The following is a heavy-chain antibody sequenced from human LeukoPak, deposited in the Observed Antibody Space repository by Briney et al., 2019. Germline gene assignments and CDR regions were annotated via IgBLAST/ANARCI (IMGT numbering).Heavy chain of an antibody. CDR3: ARVDYDILTGYSKAYFDY. Sequence: ASVTVSCKASGYTFTGYYMHWVRQAPGQGLEGMGWITPNSGGTNYAQKFQGRVTMTRDTSISTAYMELSRLRSDDTAVYYCARVDYDILTGYSKAYFDYWGQGTLVTVSS. CDR1: GYTFTGYY. CDR2: ITPNSGGT. D-gene: IGHD3-9*01. J-gene: IGHJ4*02. V-gene: IGHV1-2*02.